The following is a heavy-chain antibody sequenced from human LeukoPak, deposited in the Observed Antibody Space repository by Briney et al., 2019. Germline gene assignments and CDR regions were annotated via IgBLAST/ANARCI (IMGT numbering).Heavy chain of an antibody. J-gene: IGHJ6*02. V-gene: IGHV3-48*04. D-gene: IGHD3-9*01. CDR3: ARAEQYYDILTAYSFYAMDV. CDR1: GFTFSTYT. CDR2: ISSSSTTI. Sequence: GGSLRLSCAASGFTFSTYTMNWVRLAPGKGLEWVSHISSSSTTIYYADSVKGRFTISRDNAKNSLYLQMNSLRAEDTAVYYCARAEQYYDILTAYSFYAMDVWGQGTTVTVSS.